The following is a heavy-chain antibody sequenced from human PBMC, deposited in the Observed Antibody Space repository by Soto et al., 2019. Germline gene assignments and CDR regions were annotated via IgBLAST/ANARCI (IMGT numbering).Heavy chain of an antibody. V-gene: IGHV4-39*01. CDR1: GGSISSSSYY. CDR2: IYYSGST. J-gene: IGHJ4*02. D-gene: IGHD1-26*01. CDR3: ATPDSVGATGVDY. Sequence: QLQLQESGPGLVKPSETLSLTCTVSGGSISSSSYYWGWIRQPPGKGLEWIGSIYYSGSTYYNPSLKSRVTISVDTSKNQFSLKLSSVTAADTAVYYCATPDSVGATGVDYWGQGTLVTVSS.